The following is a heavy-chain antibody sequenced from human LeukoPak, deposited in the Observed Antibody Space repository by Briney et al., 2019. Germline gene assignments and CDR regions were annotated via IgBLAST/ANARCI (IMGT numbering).Heavy chain of an antibody. CDR1: GFTFSSYW. V-gene: IGHV3-30*02. J-gene: IGHJ3*02. CDR3: ARDDIVGATRYAFDI. D-gene: IGHD1-26*01. Sequence: GGSLRLSCAASGFTFSSYWMSWVRQAPGKGLEWVAFIRYDGSNKYYTDSVKGRFTISRDNSKNTLYLQMNSLRAEDTAVYYCARDDIVGATRYAFDIWGQGTMVTVSS. CDR2: IRYDGSNK.